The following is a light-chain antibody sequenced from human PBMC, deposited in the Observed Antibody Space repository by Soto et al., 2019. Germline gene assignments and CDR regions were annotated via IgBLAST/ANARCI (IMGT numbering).Light chain of an antibody. CDR2: AAS. CDR1: QGISSY. J-gene: IGKJ2*01. Sequence: AIRMTQSPSSLSASTGDRVTITCRASQGISSYFAWYQQKPGKAPKLLIYAASTLQSGVPSRFSGSGSGTDFTLTISCLQSEDFATYYCQQYYSYPYTLGQGTKLEIK. CDR3: QQYYSYPYT. V-gene: IGKV1-8*01.